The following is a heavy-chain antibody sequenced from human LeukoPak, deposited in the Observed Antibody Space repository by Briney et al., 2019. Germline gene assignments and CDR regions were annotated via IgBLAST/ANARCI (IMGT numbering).Heavy chain of an antibody. J-gene: IGHJ4*02. D-gene: IGHD6-13*01. Sequence: SETLSLTCTVSGGSISSYYWSWVRQPPGKGLEWIGHIYYSGSTNYNPSLKSRVTVSVDTSKNQFSLKLSSVTAADTAVYYCARDPGQQLPFGYFDYWGQGTLVTVSS. V-gene: IGHV4-59*01. CDR1: GGSISSYY. CDR2: IYYSGST. CDR3: ARDPGQQLPFGYFDY.